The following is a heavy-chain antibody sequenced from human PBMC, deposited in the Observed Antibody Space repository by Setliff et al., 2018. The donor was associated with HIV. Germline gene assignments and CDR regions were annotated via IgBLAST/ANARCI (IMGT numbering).Heavy chain of an antibody. CDR1: GDTDFY. D-gene: IGHD2-21*02. CDR3: ATLDPSGGNFLAY. Sequence: PSETLSLTCTVSGDTDFYWSWIRQSPGKGLECIGYIHASGKANYNPSLKSRVTISLDTSKMQFSLRLTSVTAADTAVYYCATLDPSGGNFLAYWGQGTLVTVSS. CDR2: IHASGKA. J-gene: IGHJ4*02. V-gene: IGHV4-4*09.